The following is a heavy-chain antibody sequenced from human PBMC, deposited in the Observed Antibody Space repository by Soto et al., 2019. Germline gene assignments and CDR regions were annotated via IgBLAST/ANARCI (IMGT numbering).Heavy chain of an antibody. D-gene: IGHD1-1*01. CDR3: RAWNPAYYYGMDV. CDR1: GFTFSGSA. J-gene: IGHJ6*02. CDR2: IRSKANSYAT. V-gene: IGHV3-73*01. Sequence: GGSLRLSCAASGFTFSGSAMHWVRQASGKGLEWVGRIRSKANSYATAYAASVKGRFTISRDDSKNTAYLQMNSLKTEDTAVYYCRAWNPAYYYGMDVWGQGTTVTVSS.